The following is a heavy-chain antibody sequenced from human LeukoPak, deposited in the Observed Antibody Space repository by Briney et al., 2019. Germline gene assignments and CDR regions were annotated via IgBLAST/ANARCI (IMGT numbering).Heavy chain of an antibody. D-gene: IGHD2-2*01. CDR3: ASHCSSTSCRLYYYYMDV. CDR1: GFTVSSNY. V-gene: IGHV3-53*01. Sequence: GGSLRLSCAASGFTVSSNYMSWVRQAPGKGLKWVSVIYSGGSIYYADSVKGRFTISRDNSKNTLYLQMNSLRAEDTAVYYCASHCSSTSCRLYYYYMDVWGRGTAVTVSS. CDR2: IYSGGSI. J-gene: IGHJ6*03.